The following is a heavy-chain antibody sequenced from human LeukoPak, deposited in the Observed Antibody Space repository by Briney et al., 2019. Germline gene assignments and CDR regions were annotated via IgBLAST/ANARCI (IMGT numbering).Heavy chain of an antibody. CDR1: GGTFSSYA. V-gene: IGHV1-69*13. J-gene: IGHJ5*02. CDR2: IIPIFGTA. CDR3: ARPPGPLTTVTDVDTCFDP. Sequence: SVKVSCKASGGTFSSYAISWVRQAPGQGLEWMGGIIPIFGTANYAQKFQGRVTITADESTSTAYMELSSLRSEDTAVYYCARPPGPLTTVTDVDTCFDPWGQGTLVTVSS. D-gene: IGHD4-11*01.